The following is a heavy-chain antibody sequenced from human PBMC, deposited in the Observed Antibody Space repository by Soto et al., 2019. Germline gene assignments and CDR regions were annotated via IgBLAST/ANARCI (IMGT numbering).Heavy chain of an antibody. V-gene: IGHV1-69*05. Sequence: QVQLMQSGAEVKKPGSSVKVSCKASGGTFSTSAISWVRQAPGEGLEWVGGIMPVFATPDYAQKFQGRVTISXDXPTTTAYLELTSLTTDDTAVYYCARDKDRQQLGGNYYYILDVWGQGTAITVSS. D-gene: IGHD3-3*02. J-gene: IGHJ6*02. CDR1: GGTFSTSA. CDR3: ARDKDRQQLGGNYYYILDV. CDR2: IMPVFATP.